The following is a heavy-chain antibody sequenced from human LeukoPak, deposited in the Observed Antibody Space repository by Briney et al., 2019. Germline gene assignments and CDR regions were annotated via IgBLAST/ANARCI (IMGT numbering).Heavy chain of an antibody. V-gene: IGHV3-20*04. CDR3: ARVSQSYDYGDYEDY. CDR2: INWNGGST. CDR1: GFTFSSYS. Sequence: SGGSLRLSCAASGFTFSSYSMNWVRQAPGKGLEWVSGINWNGGSTGYADSVKGRFTISRDNAKNSLYLQMNSLRAEDTALYYCARVSQSYDYGDYEDYWGQGTLVTVSS. J-gene: IGHJ4*02. D-gene: IGHD4-17*01.